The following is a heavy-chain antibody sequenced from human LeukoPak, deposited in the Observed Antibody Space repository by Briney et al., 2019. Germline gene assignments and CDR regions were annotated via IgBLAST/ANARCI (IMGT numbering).Heavy chain of an antibody. CDR1: GFTFSSYW. CDR2: IRQDGSQK. J-gene: IGHJ4*02. CDR3: ARESGSVTSEVDFDY. V-gene: IGHV3-7*01. D-gene: IGHD4-17*01. Sequence: PGGSLRLSCAASGFTFSSYWMSWARQAPGKGLEWVATIRQDGSQKYYVDSVKGRFTISRDNAKNSLYLQMNSLRAEDTAVYYCARESGSVTSEVDFDYWGQGTLVTVSS.